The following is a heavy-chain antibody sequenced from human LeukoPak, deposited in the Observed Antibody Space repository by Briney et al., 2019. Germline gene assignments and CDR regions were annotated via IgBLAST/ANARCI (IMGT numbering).Heavy chain of an antibody. CDR3: AREVAVAGRRFDY. CDR2: INHSGST. Sequence: PSETLSLTCAVYGGSFSGYYWSWIRQPPGKGLEWIGEINHSGSTNYNPSLKSRVTISVGTSKNQFSLKLSSVTAADTAVYYCAREVAVAGRRFDYWGQGTLVTVSS. J-gene: IGHJ4*02. CDR1: GGSFSGYY. V-gene: IGHV4-34*01. D-gene: IGHD6-19*01.